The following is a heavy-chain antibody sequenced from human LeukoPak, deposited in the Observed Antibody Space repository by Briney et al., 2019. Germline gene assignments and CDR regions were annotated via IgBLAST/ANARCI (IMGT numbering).Heavy chain of an antibody. CDR1: GFTFRTYA. J-gene: IGHJ4*02. D-gene: IGHD4-17*01. Sequence: GGSLRLSCVASGFTFRTYAMSWVRQAPGKGLEWVSLISGSGSTTYYAESVKGRFTISRDNSKNTLYVQMNSLRADDTAVYYCAKDRYEATVTTTGSFDYWGQGTLVTVSS. CDR2: ISGSGSTT. V-gene: IGHV3-23*01. CDR3: AKDRYEATVTTTGSFDY.